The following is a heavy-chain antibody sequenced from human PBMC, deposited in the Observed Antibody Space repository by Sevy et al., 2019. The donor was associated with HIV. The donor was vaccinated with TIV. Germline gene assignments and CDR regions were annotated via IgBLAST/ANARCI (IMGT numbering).Heavy chain of an antibody. V-gene: IGHV3-23*01. CDR2: ISGSGGST. CDR3: AKDDRIAVAGLIAFDI. CDR1: GFTFSSYA. D-gene: IGHD6-19*01. Sequence: GGSLRLSCAASGFTFSSYAMSWVRQAPGKGLEWVSAISGSGGSTYYADSVKGRFTISRDNSKNTLYLQMNSLRAEDTAVYYCAKDDRIAVAGLIAFDIWGQGTMVTVSS. J-gene: IGHJ3*02.